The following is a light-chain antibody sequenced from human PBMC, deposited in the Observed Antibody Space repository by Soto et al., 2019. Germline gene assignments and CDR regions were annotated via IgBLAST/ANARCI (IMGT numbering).Light chain of an antibody. CDR2: DVN. Sequence: QSVLTQPASVSGSPGQSITISCTGTSSDIGAYNFVYWYQQHPGKAPKLMLYDVNIRPSGVSNRFSRSKSGNTASLTFSRNQAQDDADDNCDSWTTSSNMEFGGGTNQTVL. V-gene: IGLV2-14*03. CDR1: SSDIGAYNF. CDR3: DSWTTSSNME. J-gene: IGLJ2*01.